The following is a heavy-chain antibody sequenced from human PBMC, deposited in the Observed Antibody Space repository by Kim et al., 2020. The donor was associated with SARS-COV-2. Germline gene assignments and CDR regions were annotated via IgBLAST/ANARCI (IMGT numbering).Heavy chain of an antibody. J-gene: IGHJ4*02. D-gene: IGHD3-22*01. Sequence: SETLSLTCTVSGGSISSGGYYWSWIRQHPGKGLEWIGYIYYSGSTYYNPSLKSRVTISVDTSKNQFSLKLSSVTAADTAVYYCASRSSVSHRIPRSYYFDYWGQGTLVTVSS. CDR2: IYYSGST. CDR1: GGSISSGGYY. CDR3: ASRSSVSHRIPRSYYFDY. V-gene: IGHV4-31*03.